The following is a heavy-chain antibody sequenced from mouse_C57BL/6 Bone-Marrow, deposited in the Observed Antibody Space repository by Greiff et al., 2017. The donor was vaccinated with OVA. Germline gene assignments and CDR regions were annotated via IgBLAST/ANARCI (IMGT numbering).Heavy chain of an antibody. J-gene: IGHJ3*01. CDR1: GFTFSSYA. CDR2: ISDGGSYT. Sequence: EVQRVESGGGLVKPGGSLKLSCAASGFTFSSYAMSWVRQTPEKRLEWVATISDGGSYTYYPDNVKGRFTISRDNAKNNLYLQMSHLKSEDTAMYYCARDLGEFAYWGQGTLVTVSA. V-gene: IGHV5-4*01. D-gene: IGHD4-1*01. CDR3: ARDLGEFAY.